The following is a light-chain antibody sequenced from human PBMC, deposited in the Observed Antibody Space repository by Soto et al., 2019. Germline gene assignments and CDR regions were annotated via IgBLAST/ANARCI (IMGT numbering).Light chain of an antibody. CDR2: GAS. CDR3: QQYGSLPET. Sequence: EIVLTQSPGTLSLSPGESATLSCRASQSLGRTSLAWYQRRPGQAPRLLIFGASSRAAGIPDRFRGGGSGTDFTLTISRLEPEDFAAYFCQQYGSLPETFGQGTKLEIK. CDR1: QSLGRTS. V-gene: IGKV3-20*01. J-gene: IGKJ2*01.